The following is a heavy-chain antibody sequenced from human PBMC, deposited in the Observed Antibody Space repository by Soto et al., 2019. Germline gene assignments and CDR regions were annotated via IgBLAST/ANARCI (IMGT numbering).Heavy chain of an antibody. J-gene: IGHJ4*02. CDR3: ARDGGRHSGGIDY. D-gene: IGHD1-26*01. CDR1: GGTFSSYS. V-gene: IGHV1-69*01. Sequence: QMQLVQSGAEVKKPGSSVKVSCKASGGTFSSYSINWVRQAPGQGLEWMGEIIPIFGTANYAQKFQGRVAITADESTSTAYMELSSLRSEDTAVYYCARDGGRHSGGIDYWGQGTLVTVSS. CDR2: IIPIFGTA.